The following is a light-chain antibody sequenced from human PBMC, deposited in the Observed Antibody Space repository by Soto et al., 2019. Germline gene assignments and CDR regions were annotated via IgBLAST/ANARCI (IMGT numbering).Light chain of an antibody. CDR2: SNN. CDR1: RSNIGSIT. J-gene: IGLJ2*01. Sequence: QSVLTQPPSESGTPGQRVTISCSGSRSNIGSITVNWYQQLPGTAPKFLIYSNNQRPSGVPKRFSASKSGTSASLAISGLQSEDEADYYCATWDDSLNGHVVFGGGTKLTVL. V-gene: IGLV1-44*01. CDR3: ATWDDSLNGHVV.